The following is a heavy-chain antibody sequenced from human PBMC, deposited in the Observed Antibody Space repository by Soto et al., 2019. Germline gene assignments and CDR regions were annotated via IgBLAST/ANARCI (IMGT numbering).Heavy chain of an antibody. CDR1: GF. CDR2: ISDYGANT. J-gene: IGHJ4*02. V-gene: IGHV3-23*01. CDR3: AKGFSGHYYDF. Sequence: EVQVLESGGGLVQPGGSLRLSCAASGFMSWVRQAPRKGLEWVSAISDYGANTYYVDSVKGRFTISRDNAKNTLYLQMNSLRAEDTAVYYCAKGFSGHYYDFRGQGTLVTVSS. D-gene: IGHD3-22*01.